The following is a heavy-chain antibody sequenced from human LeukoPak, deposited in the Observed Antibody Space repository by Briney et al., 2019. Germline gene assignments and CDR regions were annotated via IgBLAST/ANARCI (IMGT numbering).Heavy chain of an antibody. D-gene: IGHD2-8*02. Sequence: SATQSLTCSVSGGSISSSYYWGWIRQLPGKGLEWIGSVSYSGTTYSNPSLKSRVTISVDTSRNQFSLKLTSVTVADTAVYYCARRPAGGGVYWGQGTLVTVSS. V-gene: IGHV4-39*07. J-gene: IGHJ4*02. CDR3: ARRPAGGGVY. CDR2: VSYSGTT. CDR1: GGSISSSYY.